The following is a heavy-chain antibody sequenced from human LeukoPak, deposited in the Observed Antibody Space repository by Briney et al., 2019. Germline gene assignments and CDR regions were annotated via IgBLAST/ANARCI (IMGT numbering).Heavy chain of an antibody. D-gene: IGHD1-26*01. CDR3: ARGRIVVPVYDYGMDV. Sequence: ASVKLSCKASGGTCSSYAISWVRQAPGQGLEWMGGIIPIFGTANYAQKFQGRVTITADESTSTAYMELSSLRSEDTAVYYCARGRIVVPVYDYGMDVWGQGTTVTVSS. CDR2: IIPIFGTA. J-gene: IGHJ6*02. CDR1: GGTCSSYA. V-gene: IGHV1-69*13.